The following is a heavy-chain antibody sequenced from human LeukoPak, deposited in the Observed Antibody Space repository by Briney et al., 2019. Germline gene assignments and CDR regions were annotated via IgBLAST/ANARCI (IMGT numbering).Heavy chain of an antibody. Sequence: SETLSLTCTVSGGSISSYYWSWIRQPPGKGLEWIGYIYYSGSTNYNPSLKSRVTISVDTSKNQFPLKLSSVTAADTAVYYCARDLGPGNWFDPWGQGTLVTVSS. CDR1: GGSISSYY. CDR2: IYYSGST. V-gene: IGHV4-59*01. J-gene: IGHJ5*02. CDR3: ARDLGPGNWFDP. D-gene: IGHD1-1*01.